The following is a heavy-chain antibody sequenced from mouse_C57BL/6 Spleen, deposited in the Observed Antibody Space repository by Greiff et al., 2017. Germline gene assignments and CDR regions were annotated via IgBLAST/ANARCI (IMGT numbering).Heavy chain of an antibody. V-gene: IGHV1-55*01. CDR3: ARGPCYYGSSPDWYFDV. D-gene: IGHD1-1*01. Sequence: QVQLQQPGAELVKPGASVKMSCKASGYTFTSYWITWVKQRPGQGLEWIGDIYPGSGSTNYNEKFKSKATLTVDTSSSTAYMQLSSLTSEDSAVYYCARGPCYYGSSPDWYFDVWGTGTTVTVSS. CDR1: GYTFTSYW. J-gene: IGHJ1*03. CDR2: IYPGSGST.